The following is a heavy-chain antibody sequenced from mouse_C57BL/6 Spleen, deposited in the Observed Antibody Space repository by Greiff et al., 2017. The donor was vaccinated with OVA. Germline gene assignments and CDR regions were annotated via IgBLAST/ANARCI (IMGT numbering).Heavy chain of an antibody. J-gene: IGHJ3*01. CDR1: GYTFTSYW. V-gene: IGHV1-7*01. D-gene: IGHD1-1*01. CDR3: ARDTTVVATPFAY. CDR2: INPSSGYT. Sequence: VQLQQSGAELAKPGASVKPSCKASGYTFTSYWMHWVKQRPGQGLEWIGYINPSSGYTKYNQKFKDKATLTADKSSSTAYMQLSSLTYEDSAVYYCARDTTVVATPFAYWGQGTLVTVSA.